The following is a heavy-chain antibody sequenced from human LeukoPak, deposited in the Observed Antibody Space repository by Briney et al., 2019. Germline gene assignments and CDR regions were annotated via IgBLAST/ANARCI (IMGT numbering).Heavy chain of an antibody. Sequence: GGSLRLSCAASGFTFSSYWLSWVRQAPGKGLEWVANIKQDGSEKYYVDSVKGRFTISRDNAKNSLYLQMNSLRAEDTAVYYRATEDYYDSSGYYFGYWGQGTLVTASS. CDR3: ATEDYYDSSGYYFGY. CDR2: IKQDGSEK. V-gene: IGHV3-7*01. D-gene: IGHD3-22*01. J-gene: IGHJ4*02. CDR1: GFTFSSYW.